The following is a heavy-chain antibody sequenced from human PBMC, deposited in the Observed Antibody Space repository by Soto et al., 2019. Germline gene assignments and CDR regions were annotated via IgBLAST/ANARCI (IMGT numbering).Heavy chain of an antibody. CDR1: GFTFSSYE. V-gene: IGHV3-48*03. CDR2: LSSSGSTI. J-gene: IGHJ4*02. Sequence: GGSLRLSCAASGFTFSSYEMNWVRQAPGKGLEWVSYLSSSGSTIYYADSVKGRFTISRDNAKNSLYLQMNSLRAEDTAVYYCARTRSCDYWGQGTLVTVSS. CDR3: ARTRSCDY.